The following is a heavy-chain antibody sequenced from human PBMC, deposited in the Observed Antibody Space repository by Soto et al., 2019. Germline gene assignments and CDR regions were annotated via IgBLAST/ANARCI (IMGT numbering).Heavy chain of an antibody. J-gene: IGHJ5*02. CDR1: GFSLSTSGVG. CDR3: AHTYYDFWSGYNWFDP. V-gene: IGHV2-5*01. Sequence: SGPTLVNPTKPLTLTCTFSGFSLSTSGVGVGWIRQPPGKALEWLALIYWNDDKRYSPSLKSRLTITKDTSKNQVVLTMTNMDPVDTATYYCAHTYYDFWSGYNWFDPWGQGTLVTVSS. CDR2: IYWNDDK. D-gene: IGHD3-3*01.